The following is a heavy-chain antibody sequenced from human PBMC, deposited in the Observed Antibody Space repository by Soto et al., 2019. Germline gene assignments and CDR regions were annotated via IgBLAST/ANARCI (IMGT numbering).Heavy chain of an antibody. J-gene: IGHJ4*02. CDR3: ARQSTYYYGSGSYYFDY. D-gene: IGHD3-10*01. V-gene: IGHV4-59*08. CDR2: IYYSGST. Sequence: SETLSLTCTVSGGSISSYYWSWIRQPPGKGLEWIGYIYYSGSTNYNPSLKSRVTISVDTSKNQFSLKLSSVTAADTAVYYCARQSTYYYGSGSYYFDYWGQGTLVTVSS. CDR1: GGSISSYY.